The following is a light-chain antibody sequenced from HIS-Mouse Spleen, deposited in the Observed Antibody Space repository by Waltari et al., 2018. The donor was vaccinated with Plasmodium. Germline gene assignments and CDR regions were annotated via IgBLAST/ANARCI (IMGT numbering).Light chain of an antibody. CDR3: YSTDSSGNHRV. V-gene: IGLV3-10*01. Sequence: SYELTQPPSVSVSPGQTARITCSGDALQNTSAYWYQQKSGQAPVLVIYEDSKRPSGIPERFSGSSSGTMATLTISGAQVEDEADYYCYSTDSSGNHRVFGGGTKLTVL. CDR2: EDS. J-gene: IGLJ3*02. CDR1: ALQNTS.